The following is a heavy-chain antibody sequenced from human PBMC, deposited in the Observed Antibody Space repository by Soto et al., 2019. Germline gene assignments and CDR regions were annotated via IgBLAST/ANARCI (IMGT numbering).Heavy chain of an antibody. CDR1: GGSISSGGYY. CDR2: IYYSGST. Sequence: QVQLQESGPGLVKPSQTLSLTCTVSGGSISSGGYYWSWIRQHPGKGLEWIGYIYYSGSTYYNPSLKSRVTISVDTSKNQFSLKLSSVTAADTAVYYCARGSLPDILTGYYPDYWGQGTLVTVSS. J-gene: IGHJ4*02. D-gene: IGHD3-9*01. CDR3: ARGSLPDILTGYYPDY. V-gene: IGHV4-31*03.